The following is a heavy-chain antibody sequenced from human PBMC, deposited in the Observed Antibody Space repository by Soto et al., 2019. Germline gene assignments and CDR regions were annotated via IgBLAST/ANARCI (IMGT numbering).Heavy chain of an antibody. CDR3: ASRLRITIFGVGLSGMAV. Sequence: SETLSLTCAVYGGSFSGYYWSWIRQPPGKGLEWIGEINHSGSTNYNPSLKSRVTISVDTSKNQFSLKLSSVTAADTAVYYCASRLRITIFGVGLSGMAVWGQGTTVTVSS. CDR1: GGSFSGYY. V-gene: IGHV4-34*01. J-gene: IGHJ6*02. CDR2: INHSGST. D-gene: IGHD3-3*01.